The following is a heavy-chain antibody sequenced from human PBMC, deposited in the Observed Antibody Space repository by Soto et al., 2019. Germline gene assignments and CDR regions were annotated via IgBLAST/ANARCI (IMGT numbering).Heavy chain of an antibody. CDR2: ISAYNGNT. J-gene: IGHJ4*02. CDR3: ARDQGDLIRRPDY. V-gene: IGHV1-18*04. Sequence: QVQLVQSGAEVKKPGASVKVSCKASGYTFTSYGISWVRQAPGQGLEWMGWISAYNGNTNYAQKLQGRGTMTTDTSTSTDYMELRSLRSDDTSGYYCARDQGDLIRRPDYWGQGTLVTVSS. CDR1: GYTFTSYG. D-gene: IGHD3-16*01.